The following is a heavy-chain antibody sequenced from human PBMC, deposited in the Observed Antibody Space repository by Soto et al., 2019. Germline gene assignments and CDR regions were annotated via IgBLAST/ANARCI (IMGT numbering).Heavy chain of an antibody. J-gene: IGHJ6*02. CDR3: AGDGRASNPYPYDSYYFPGIHV. Sequence: GVSLRLSCGASGFIFSTYSMDWVRQAPGKGLEWVSYISTSTSTIYYADSVKGRFTISRDNAKNSLYLQMNSLRDEDTAVYFCAGDGRASNPYPYDSYYFPGIHVWGQGTTVTVS. V-gene: IGHV3-48*02. D-gene: IGHD3-16*01. CDR2: ISTSTSTI. CDR1: GFIFSTYS.